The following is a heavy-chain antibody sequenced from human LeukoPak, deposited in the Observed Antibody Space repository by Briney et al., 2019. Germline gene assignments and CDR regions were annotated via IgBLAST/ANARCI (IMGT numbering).Heavy chain of an antibody. J-gene: IGHJ4*02. CDR3: AKDAGYCTNGVCYTPFDY. CDR1: GFTFSSYG. V-gene: IGHV3-30*18. Sequence: GRSLRLSCAASGFTFSSYGMHWVRQAPGKGLEWVAVISYDGSNKYYADSVKGRFTISRDNSKNTLYLRMNSLRAEDTAVYYCAKDAGYCTNGVCYTPFDYWGQGTLVTVSP. CDR2: ISYDGSNK. D-gene: IGHD2-8*01.